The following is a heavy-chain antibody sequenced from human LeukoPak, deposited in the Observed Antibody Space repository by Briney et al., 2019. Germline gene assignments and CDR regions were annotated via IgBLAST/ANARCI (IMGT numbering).Heavy chain of an antibody. CDR3: AKHPLIHSSSSGHKTELDV. Sequence: GGSLRLSCAASGFTVSTSYMSWVRQVSGEGLEFVSLISTGGTTDYADSVKGRFTISSDNSKNTLYLQMNSLRDEDTAIYYCAKHPLIHSSSSGHKTELDVWGQGTTVTVSS. CDR2: ISTGGTT. V-gene: IGHV3-53*01. D-gene: IGHD6-6*01. CDR1: GFTVSTSY. J-gene: IGHJ6*02.